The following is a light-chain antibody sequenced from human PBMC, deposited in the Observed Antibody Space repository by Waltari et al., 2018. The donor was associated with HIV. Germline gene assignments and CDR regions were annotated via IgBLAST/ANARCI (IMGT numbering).Light chain of an antibody. CDR2: QDV. J-gene: IGLJ2*01. CDR3: QSAHNSHTI. V-gene: IGLV3-25*03. Sequence: SYDLTQAPSVSVTPGQTAKIPCSGDALSSHFVSWYRQKPGQAPRMIIFQDVQRPSGIPARFAASTSGTIATLTLSEVQAEDEADYYCQSAHNSHTIFGGGTKLTVL. CDR1: ALSSHF.